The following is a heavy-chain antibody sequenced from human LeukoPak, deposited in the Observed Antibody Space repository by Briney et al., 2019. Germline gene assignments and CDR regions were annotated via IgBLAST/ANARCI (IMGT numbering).Heavy chain of an antibody. Sequence: GGSLRLSCAASGFTFSSYGMHWVRQAPGKGLEGGAVISYDGSNKYYADSVKGRFTISRDNSKNTLYLQMNSLRAEDTAVYYCAKTTVYSSSCYYFDYWGQGTLVTVSS. D-gene: IGHD6-13*01. CDR3: AKTTVYSSSCYYFDY. J-gene: IGHJ4*02. CDR1: GFTFSSYG. CDR2: ISYDGSNK. V-gene: IGHV3-30*18.